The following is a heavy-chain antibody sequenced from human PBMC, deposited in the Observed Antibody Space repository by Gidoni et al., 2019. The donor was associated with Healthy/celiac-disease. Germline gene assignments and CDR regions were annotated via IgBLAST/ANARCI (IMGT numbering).Heavy chain of an antibody. D-gene: IGHD3-22*01. Sequence: QVQLVESGGGVVQPGRSLRLSCAASGFTFSSYGMHWVRQAPGKGLEWVAVISYDGSNKYYADSVKGRFTISRDNSKNTLYLQMNSLRAEDTAVYYCAKEYGYYYDSSGPLLPADYWGQGTLVTVSS. CDR3: AKEYGYYYDSSGPLLPADY. V-gene: IGHV3-30*18. CDR2: ISYDGSNK. J-gene: IGHJ4*02. CDR1: GFTFSSYG.